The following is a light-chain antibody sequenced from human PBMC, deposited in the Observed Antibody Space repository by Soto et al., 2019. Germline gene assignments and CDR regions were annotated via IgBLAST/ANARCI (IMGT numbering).Light chain of an antibody. J-gene: IGKJ2*01. V-gene: IGKV1-39*01. Sequence: DIQMTQSPTSLSASVGDTVTITCRASQSISRFLTWYQHKPGKAPKLLIYAATNLETGVPSRFSGSGSGTDFTLTIASLQAEDFATYYCQQTYNIPPFTFAQGTKLEIK. CDR2: AAT. CDR3: QQTYNIPPFT. CDR1: QSISRF.